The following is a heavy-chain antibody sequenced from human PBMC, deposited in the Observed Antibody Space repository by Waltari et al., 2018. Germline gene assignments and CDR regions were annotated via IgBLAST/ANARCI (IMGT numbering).Heavy chain of an antibody. J-gene: IGHJ5*02. CDR2: SYTSGST. Sequence: QVQLQESGPGLVKPSETLSLTCTVSGGSISSYYWSWIRQPPGKGLEWIGYSYTSGSTNSNPSRKSRVTISVDTSKNQFSLKLSSVTAADTAVYYCARASSSWIWFDPWGQGTLVTVSS. D-gene: IGHD6-13*01. CDR1: GGSISSYY. V-gene: IGHV4-4*09. CDR3: ARASSSWIWFDP.